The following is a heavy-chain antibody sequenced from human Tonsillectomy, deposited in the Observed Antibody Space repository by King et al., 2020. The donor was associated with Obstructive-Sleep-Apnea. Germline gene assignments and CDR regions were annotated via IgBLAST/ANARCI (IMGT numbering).Heavy chain of an antibody. CDR3: AREVTYYYDSSGYHALDI. J-gene: IGHJ3*02. Sequence: QLVQSGAEVKKPGASVKVSCKASGGPFRSYAISWGRQAPGQGLEWMVVIIPIFGTANYAQKFQCRVTITADESKRTAYMELSSLRSEDTAVYYCAREVTYYYDSSGYHALDIWGQGTMVTVSS. D-gene: IGHD3-22*01. V-gene: IGHV1-69*01. CDR1: GGPFRSYA. CDR2: IIPIFGTA.